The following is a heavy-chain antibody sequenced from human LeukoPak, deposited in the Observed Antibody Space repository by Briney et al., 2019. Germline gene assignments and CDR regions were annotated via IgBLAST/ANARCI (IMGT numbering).Heavy chain of an antibody. CDR2: INPNSGGT. Sequence: ASVNVSCKASGYTFTGYYMHWVRQAPGQGLEWMGWINPNSGGTNYAQKFQGRVTMTRDTSISTAYMELSRLRSDDTAVYYCASESIAVAGTSDYYYYYGMDVWGQGTTVTVSS. CDR3: ASESIAVAGTSDYYYYYGMDV. CDR1: GYTFTGYY. V-gene: IGHV1-2*02. J-gene: IGHJ6*02. D-gene: IGHD6-19*01.